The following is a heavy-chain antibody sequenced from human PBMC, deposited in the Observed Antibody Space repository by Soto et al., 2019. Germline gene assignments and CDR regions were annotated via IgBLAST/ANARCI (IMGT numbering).Heavy chain of an antibody. J-gene: IGHJ3*02. CDR2: IIPIFGTA. D-gene: IGHD3-22*01. V-gene: IGHV1-69*13. CDR1: GGTFSSYA. Sequence: SVKVSCKASGGTFSSYAISWVRQAPGQGLEWMGGIIPIFGTANYAQKFQGRVTITADESTSTAYMELSSLRSEDTAVYYCARRITMIVVVTRGDFDIWGQGTMVTVSS. CDR3: ARRITMIVVVTRGDFDI.